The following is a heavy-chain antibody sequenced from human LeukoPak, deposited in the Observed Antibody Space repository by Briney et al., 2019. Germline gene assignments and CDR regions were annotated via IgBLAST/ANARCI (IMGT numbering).Heavy chain of an antibody. V-gene: IGHV3-30*18. CDR1: GFTFSSYG. D-gene: IGHD2-15*01. J-gene: IGHJ3*02. Sequence: PGGSLRLSCAASGFTFSSYGIHWVRQAPGKGLEWVAVISYDGSNKYYADSVKGRFTISRDNSKNTLYLQMNSLRAEDTAVYYCAKADMGAFDIWGQGTMVTVSS. CDR3: AKADMGAFDI. CDR2: ISYDGSNK.